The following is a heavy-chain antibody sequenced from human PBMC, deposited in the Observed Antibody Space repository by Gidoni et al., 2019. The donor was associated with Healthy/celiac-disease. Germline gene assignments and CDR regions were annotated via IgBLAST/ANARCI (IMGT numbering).Heavy chain of an antibody. J-gene: IGHJ4*02. Sequence: EVQLLESGGGLVQPGGSLRLSCAASGFTFSSYAMSWVRQAPGKGLEGVSAMSGSGDSTYYADSVKGRFTISRDNSKNTLFLQMNSLRAEDTAVYYCASGRGFTYASSFDFWGQGTLVTVSS. D-gene: IGHD5-18*01. CDR3: ASGRGFTYASSFDF. V-gene: IGHV3-23*01. CDR1: GFTFSSYA. CDR2: MSGSGDST.